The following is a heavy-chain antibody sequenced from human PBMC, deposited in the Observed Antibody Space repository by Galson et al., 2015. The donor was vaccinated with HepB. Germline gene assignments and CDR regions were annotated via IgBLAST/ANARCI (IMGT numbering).Heavy chain of an antibody. CDR2: INPTSGGT. CDR3: ARDFDFWSGDNYYYYYMDV. D-gene: IGHD3-3*01. J-gene: IGHJ6*03. Sequence: SVKVSCKASGYTFSGYYMNWVRQAPGQGLEWMGRINPTSGGTNYAQKFQDRVTMTRDTSITTAYMELSRLRSDDSAVYYCARDFDFWSGDNYYYYYMDVWGKGTTVTVSS. CDR1: GYTFSGYY. V-gene: IGHV1-2*06.